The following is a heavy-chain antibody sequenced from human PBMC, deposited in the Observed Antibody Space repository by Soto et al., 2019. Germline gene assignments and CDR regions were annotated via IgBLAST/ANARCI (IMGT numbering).Heavy chain of an antibody. CDR1: GGSISSSSYY. D-gene: IGHD1-26*01. CDR3: AGVGASSGYYYYYGMDV. CDR2: IYYSGST. V-gene: IGHV4-39*01. J-gene: IGHJ6*02. Sequence: SETLSLTXTVSGGSISSSSYYWGWIRQPPGKGLEWIGSIYYSGSTYYNPSLKSRVTISVDTSKNQFSLKLSSVTAADTAVYYCAGVGASSGYYYYYGMDVWGQGTTVTVSS.